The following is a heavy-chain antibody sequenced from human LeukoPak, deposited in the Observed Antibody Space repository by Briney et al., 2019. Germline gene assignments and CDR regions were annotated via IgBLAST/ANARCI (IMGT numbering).Heavy chain of an antibody. J-gene: IGHJ4*02. V-gene: IGHV3-66*01. CDR2: IYSGGST. CDR3: ATALWFGELLYPFDY. D-gene: IGHD3-10*01. CDR1: GFTVSSNY. Sequence: PGGSLRLSCAASGFTVSSNYMSWVRQAPGKGLEWVSVIYSGGSTYYADSVKGRFTISRDNAKNSLYLQMNSLRAEDTAVYYCATALWFGELLYPFDYWGQGTLVTVSS.